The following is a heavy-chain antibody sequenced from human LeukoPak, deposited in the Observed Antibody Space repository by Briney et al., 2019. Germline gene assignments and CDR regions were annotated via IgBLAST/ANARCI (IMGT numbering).Heavy chain of an antibody. V-gene: IGHV5-51*01. CDR3: ARPDDNADYILSY. CDR2: IYPGDSDT. J-gene: IGHJ1*01. Sequence: GESLKISCKGSGYTFSKYWIGWVRQMPGKGLECLGIIYPGDSDTKYSPAFEGHITISVDKSITTAYLQWSSLKASDTAMYYCARPDDNADYILSYWGQGTLVTVSS. CDR1: GYTFSKYW. D-gene: IGHD4-17*01.